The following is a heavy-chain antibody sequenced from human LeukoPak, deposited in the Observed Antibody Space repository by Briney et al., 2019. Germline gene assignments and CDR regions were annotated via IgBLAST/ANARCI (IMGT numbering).Heavy chain of an antibody. J-gene: IGHJ4*02. CDR3: ARGGYSYGYGPIDY. Sequence: SETLSLTCAVYGGSFSGYYWSWIRQPPGKGLEWIGEINHSGSTNYNPSLKSRVTISVDTSKNQFSLKLSSVTAADTAVYYCARGGYSYGYGPIDYWGQGTLVTVSS. CDR1: GGSFSGYY. D-gene: IGHD5-18*01. V-gene: IGHV4-34*01. CDR2: INHSGST.